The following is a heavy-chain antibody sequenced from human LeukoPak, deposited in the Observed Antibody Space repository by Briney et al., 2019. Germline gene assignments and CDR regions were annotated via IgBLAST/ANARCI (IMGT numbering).Heavy chain of an antibody. V-gene: IGHV4-39*01. CDR2: ISYSGRT. CDR3: AKYGGNSGGAFDI. CDR1: GGSVSSSSYY. D-gene: IGHD4-23*01. Sequence: SETLSLACTVSGGSVSSSSYYWGWIRQPPGKGLEWIGSISYSGRTYYKPSLTSRVTISVDTSKNQFSLRLSSVTAADTAVYYCAKYGGNSGGAFDIWGQGTMVTVSS. J-gene: IGHJ3*02.